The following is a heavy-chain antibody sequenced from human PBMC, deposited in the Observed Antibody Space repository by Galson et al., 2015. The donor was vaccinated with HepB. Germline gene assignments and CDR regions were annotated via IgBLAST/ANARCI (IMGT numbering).Heavy chain of an antibody. CDR1: GGTFSSYA. V-gene: IGHV1-69*13. Sequence: SVKVSCKASGGTFSSYAISWVRQAPGQGLEWMGGIIPIFGTANYAQKFQGRVTITADESTSTAYMELSSLRSEDTAVYYCARRAVGATTAGAFDIWGQGTMVTVSS. J-gene: IGHJ3*02. D-gene: IGHD1-26*01. CDR3: ARRAVGATTAGAFDI. CDR2: IIPIFGTA.